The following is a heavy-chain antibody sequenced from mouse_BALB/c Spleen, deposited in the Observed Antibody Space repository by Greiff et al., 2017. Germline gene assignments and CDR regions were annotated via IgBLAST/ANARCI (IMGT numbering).Heavy chain of an antibody. CDR3: ARVYGTGIYYYAMDY. CDR2: ISSGGST. J-gene: IGHJ4*01. Sequence: EVQGVESGGGLVKPGGSLKLSCAASGFTFSSYAMSWVRQTPEKRLEWVASISSGGSTYYPDSGKGRFTISRDNARNILYLQMSSLRSEDTAMYYCARVYGTGIYYYAMDYWGQGTSVTVSS. V-gene: IGHV5-6-5*01. D-gene: IGHD1-2*01. CDR1: GFTFSSYA.